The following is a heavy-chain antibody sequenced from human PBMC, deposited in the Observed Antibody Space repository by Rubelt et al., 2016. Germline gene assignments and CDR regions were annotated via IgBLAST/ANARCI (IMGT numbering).Heavy chain of an antibody. V-gene: IGHV3-7*01. Sequence: EVQLVESGGGLVQPGGSLRLSCAASGFTFSSYWMSWVRQAPGKGLEWVANIKQDGSEKYYVDSVKGRFTISRDNAKNSLYLQMNSLRAEDTAVYYCARDSEYDFWSGYAVTRTFDPWGQGTLVTVSS. CDR1: GFTFSSYW. CDR3: ARDSEYDFWSGYAVTRTFDP. D-gene: IGHD3-3*01. CDR2: IKQDGSEK. J-gene: IGHJ5*02.